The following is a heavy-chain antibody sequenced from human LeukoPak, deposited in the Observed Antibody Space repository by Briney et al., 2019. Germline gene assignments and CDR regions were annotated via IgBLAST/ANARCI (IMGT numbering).Heavy chain of an antibody. V-gene: IGHV4-31*03. CDR2: IYYSGST. J-gene: IGHJ6*04. Sequence: SHTLSLTRTVSGGSTSSGGYYLSWIRQHPGKSPEWIGYIYYSGSTYYNPSLKSRVTISVDTSKNQFSLKLSSVTAADTAVYYCASAVVVVAATQYYYYGMDVWGKGTTVTVSS. CDR1: GGSTSSGGYY. D-gene: IGHD2-15*01. CDR3: ASAVVVVAATQYYYYGMDV.